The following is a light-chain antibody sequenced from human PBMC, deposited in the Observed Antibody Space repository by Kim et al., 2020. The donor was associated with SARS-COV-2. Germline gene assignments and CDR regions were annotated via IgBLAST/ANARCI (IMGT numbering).Light chain of an antibody. V-gene: IGLV3-1*01. CDR1: KLGDKY. Sequence: VSPEQTASITCSGDKLGDKYACWYQQKPGQSPVLVIYQDSKRPSGIPERFSGSNSGNTATLTISGTQAMDEADYYCQAWDSSTLVFGGGTKLTVL. CDR2: QDS. CDR3: QAWDSSTLV. J-gene: IGLJ2*01.